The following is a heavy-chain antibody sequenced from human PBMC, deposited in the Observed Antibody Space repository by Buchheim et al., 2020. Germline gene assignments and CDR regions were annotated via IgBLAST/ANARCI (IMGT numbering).Heavy chain of an antibody. V-gene: IGHV4-39*01. D-gene: IGHD6-19*01. Sequence: QLQLQESGPGLVKPSETLSLTCTVSGGSISSSSYYWGWIRQPPGKGLEWIGSIYYSGSTYYNPSLKSRVTISVDTSKNQFPLKLSSVTAADTAVYYCARRTISSGWYFPFDYWGQGTL. CDR1: GGSISSSSYY. CDR2: IYYSGST. CDR3: ARRTISSGWYFPFDY. J-gene: IGHJ4*02.